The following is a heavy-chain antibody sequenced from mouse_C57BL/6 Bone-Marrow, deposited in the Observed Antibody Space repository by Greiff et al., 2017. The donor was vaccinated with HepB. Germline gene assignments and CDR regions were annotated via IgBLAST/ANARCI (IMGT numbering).Heavy chain of an antibody. Sequence: EVQVVESEGGLVQPGSSMKLSCTASGFTFSDYYMAWVRQVPEKGLEWVANINYDGSSTYYLDSLKSRFIISRDNAKNILYLQMSSLKSEDTATYYCARETGTRDAMDYWGQGTSVTVSS. CDR3: ARETGTRDAMDY. CDR1: GFTFSDYY. D-gene: IGHD4-1*01. V-gene: IGHV5-16*01. J-gene: IGHJ4*01. CDR2: INYDGSST.